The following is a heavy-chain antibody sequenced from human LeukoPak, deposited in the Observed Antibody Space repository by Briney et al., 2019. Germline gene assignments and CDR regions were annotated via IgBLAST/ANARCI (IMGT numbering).Heavy chain of an antibody. D-gene: IGHD3-22*01. J-gene: IGHJ4*02. CDR3: ARGGDYYDSSGYYHFDY. CDR1: GGSFSGYY. CDR2: INHSGST. V-gene: IGHV4-34*01. Sequence: SETLPLTCAVYGGSFSGYYWSWIRQPPGKGLEWIGEINHSGSTNYNPSLKSRVTISVDTSKNQFSLKLSSVTAADTAVYYCARGGDYYDSSGYYHFDYWGQGTLVTVSS.